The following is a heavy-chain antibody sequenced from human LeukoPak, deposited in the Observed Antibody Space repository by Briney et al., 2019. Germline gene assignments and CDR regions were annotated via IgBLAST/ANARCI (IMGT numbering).Heavy chain of an antibody. CDR3: AKDLGDRPASSDY. Sequence: PGGSLRLPCAASGFTFSSYGMHWVRQAPGKGLEWVAAVSYDGSNKYYPDSVKGRFTISRDNSKDTLYLQMNSLRADDTAVYYCAKDLGDRPASSDYWGQGTLVTVSS. CDR1: GFTFSSYG. D-gene: IGHD6-6*01. CDR2: VSYDGSNK. V-gene: IGHV3-30*18. J-gene: IGHJ4*02.